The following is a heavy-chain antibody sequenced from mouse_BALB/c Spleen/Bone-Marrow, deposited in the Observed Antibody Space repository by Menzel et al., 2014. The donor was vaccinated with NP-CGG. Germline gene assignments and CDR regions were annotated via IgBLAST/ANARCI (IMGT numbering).Heavy chain of an antibody. CDR3: ARSHGYCPSRYFDV. V-gene: IGHV1-69*02. CDR2: IDPSDSEA. CDR1: GYTLTSYW. J-gene: IGHJ1*01. D-gene: IGHD2-3*01. Sequence: VQLQQSGAELVKPGAPVKLSCKASGYTLTSYWMNWVKQRPGRGLEWIGRIDPSDSEANYNQKFKGKATLTADKSSSTAYIQLSSLTSEDSAVYYCARSHGYCPSRYFDVWGAGTTVTVSS.